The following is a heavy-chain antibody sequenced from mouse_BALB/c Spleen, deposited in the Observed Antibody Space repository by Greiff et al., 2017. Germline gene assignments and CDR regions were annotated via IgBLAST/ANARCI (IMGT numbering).Heavy chain of an antibody. V-gene: IGHV5-4*02. J-gene: IGHJ3*01. CDR1: GFTFSDYY. CDR3: ARDKGIYYGNYGFAY. CDR2: ISDGGSYT. D-gene: IGHD2-1*01. Sequence: EVKLMESGGGLVKPGGSLKLSCAASGFTFSDYYMYWVRQTPEKRLEWVATISDGGSYTYYPDSVKGRFTISRDNAKNNLYLQMSSLKSEDTAMYYCARDKGIYYGNYGFAYWGQGTLVTVSA.